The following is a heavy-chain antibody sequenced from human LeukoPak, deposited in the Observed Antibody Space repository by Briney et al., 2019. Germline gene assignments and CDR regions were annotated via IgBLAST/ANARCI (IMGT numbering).Heavy chain of an antibody. J-gene: IGHJ4*02. Sequence: GTSVKVSCKASGFTFTSSAMQWVQQARGQRLEWIGWIVVGSGNTNYAQKFQERVTITRDMSTSTAYMELSSLRSEDTAVYYCAAAPYYYDSSGYYPFDYWGQGTLVTVSS. CDR2: IVVGSGNT. D-gene: IGHD3-22*01. V-gene: IGHV1-58*02. CDR1: GFTFTSSA. CDR3: AAAPYYYDSSGYYPFDY.